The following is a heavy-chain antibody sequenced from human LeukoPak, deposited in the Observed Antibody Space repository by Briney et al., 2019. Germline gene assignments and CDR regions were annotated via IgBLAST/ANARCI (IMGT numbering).Heavy chain of an antibody. CDR1: GFTFSSYS. Sequence: GGSLRLSCAASGFTFSSYSMNWVRQAPGKGLEWVSSIRSSSSYIYYADSVKGRFTISRDNAKNSLYLQMNSLRAEDTAVYYCASHDPAAAGTGDYWGQGTLVTVSS. CDR2: IRSSSSYI. CDR3: ASHDPAAAGTGDY. V-gene: IGHV3-21*01. D-gene: IGHD6-13*01. J-gene: IGHJ4*02.